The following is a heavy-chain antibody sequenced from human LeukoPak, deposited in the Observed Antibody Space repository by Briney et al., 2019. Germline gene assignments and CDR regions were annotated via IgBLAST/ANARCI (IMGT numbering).Heavy chain of an antibody. V-gene: IGHV1-69*04. CDR2: IIPILGIA. D-gene: IGHD5-12*01. CDR1: GGTFSSYA. Sequence: SVKVSFKASGGTFSSYAISWVRQAPGQGLEWMGRIIPILGIANYAQKFQGRVTITADKSTSTAYMELSSLRSEDTAVYYCARGIGTATPFDYWGQGTLVTVSS. CDR3: ARGIGTATPFDY. J-gene: IGHJ4*02.